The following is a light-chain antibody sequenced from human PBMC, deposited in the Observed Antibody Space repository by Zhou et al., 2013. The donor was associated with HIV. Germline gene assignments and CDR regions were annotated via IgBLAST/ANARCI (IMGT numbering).Light chain of an antibody. CDR1: QSISTW. V-gene: IGKV1-5*03. Sequence: DIQMTQSPSTLSASVGDRVTITCRASQSISTWLAWYQQKPGTAPKLLIYQASSLQSGVPSRFSGSGSGTEFTLTISSLQPDDFATYYCQQYNSYWTFGPGTKVEIK. J-gene: IGKJ1*01. CDR2: QAS. CDR3: QQYNSYWT.